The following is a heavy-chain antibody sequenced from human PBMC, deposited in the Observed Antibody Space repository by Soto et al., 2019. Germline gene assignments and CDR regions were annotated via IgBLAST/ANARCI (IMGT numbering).Heavy chain of an antibody. D-gene: IGHD3-16*01. Sequence: QLQLQESGSGLVKPSQTLSLTCAVSGGSISSGNSYAWSWIRQPPGKGLEWIGSISHTGRTSYNPPLKGRVTMSVDKSKSQLSLKLSSVTAADMAVYYCARAVAPYLGTWFDPWGQGSLVIVSS. CDR2: ISHTGRT. CDR3: ARAVAPYLGTWFDP. CDR1: GGSISSGNSYA. J-gene: IGHJ5*02. V-gene: IGHV4-30-2*01.